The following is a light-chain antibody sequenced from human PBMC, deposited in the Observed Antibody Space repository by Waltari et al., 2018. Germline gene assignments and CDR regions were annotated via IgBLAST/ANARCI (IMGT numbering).Light chain of an antibody. Sequence: DIVMTQSPDSLAVSLGEGATINCNSSQSVLYSSNNKNFLAWYQQKPGQPPKLLIYWASTRESGVPDRFSGSGSGTDFTLTISSLQAEDVAVYYCQQYYSSLVTFGGGTKVEIK. CDR2: WAS. V-gene: IGKV4-1*01. J-gene: IGKJ4*01. CDR1: QSVLYSSNNKNF. CDR3: QQYYSSLVT.